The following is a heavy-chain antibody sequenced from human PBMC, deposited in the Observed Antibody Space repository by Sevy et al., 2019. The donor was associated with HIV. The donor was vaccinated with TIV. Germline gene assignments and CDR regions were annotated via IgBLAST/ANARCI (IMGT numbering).Heavy chain of an antibody. CDR3: ARLAVARNYVLDDYYYMDV. CDR2: ISSNGRIT. CDR1: GFTFSDYY. J-gene: IGHJ6*03. V-gene: IGHV3-11*01. Sequence: GGSLRLSCAASGFTFSDYYFNWIRQAPGKGLEWVSYISSNGRITYYADSVKGRFTISSDNAKNSLYLQMNSLRVEDTAVYYGARLAVARNYVLDDYYYMDVWGKGTTVTVSS. D-gene: IGHD3-16*01.